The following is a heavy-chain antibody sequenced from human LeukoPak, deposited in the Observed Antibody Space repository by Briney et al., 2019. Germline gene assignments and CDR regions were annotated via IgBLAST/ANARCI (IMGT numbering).Heavy chain of an antibody. D-gene: IGHD6-6*01. CDR2: IDHSGST. J-gene: IGHJ4*02. Sequence: PSETLSLTCTVSGDSISSGGYYWSWIRQPPGKGLEWIGYIDHSGSTYHNPSLKSRVTISVDRSKNQFSLKLSSVTAADTAVFYCARGISIAARPLILWGQGTLVTVSS. V-gene: IGHV4-30-2*01. CDR3: ARGISIAARPLIL. CDR1: GDSISSGGYY.